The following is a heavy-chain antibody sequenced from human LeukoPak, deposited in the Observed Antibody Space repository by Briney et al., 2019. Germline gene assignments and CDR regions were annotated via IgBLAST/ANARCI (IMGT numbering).Heavy chain of an antibody. CDR2: INTSGST. J-gene: IGHJ2*01. Sequence: NSSETLSLTCTVSGGSISSYYWSWIRQPAGKGLEWIGRINTSGSTNYNPSLKNRVAISVETSKNQFSLNLTSVTAADTALYYCARGRRDGYNFYWYFDLWGRGTLVTVSS. CDR1: GGSISSYY. V-gene: IGHV4-4*07. D-gene: IGHD5-24*01. CDR3: ARGRRDGYNFYWYFDL.